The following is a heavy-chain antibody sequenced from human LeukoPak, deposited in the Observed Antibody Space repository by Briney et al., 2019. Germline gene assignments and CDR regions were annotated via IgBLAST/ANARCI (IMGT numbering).Heavy chain of an antibody. CDR2: IYPGDSDT. V-gene: IGHV5-51*01. Sequence: GESLKISCRGSGSTFTTYWIGWVRQMPGKGLEWMGIIYPGDSDTRYSPSFQGQVTISADKSISTAYLQWSSLKASDTAMYYCASSVLVAARRGLDSWGQGTLVTVSS. J-gene: IGHJ4*02. D-gene: IGHD2-21*02. CDR3: ASSVLVAARRGLDS. CDR1: GSTFTTYW.